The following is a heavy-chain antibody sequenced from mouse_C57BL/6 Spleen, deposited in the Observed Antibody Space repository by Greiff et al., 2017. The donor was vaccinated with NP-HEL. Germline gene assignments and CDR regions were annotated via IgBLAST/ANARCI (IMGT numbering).Heavy chain of an antibody. CDR2: IDPSDSYT. V-gene: IGHV1-50*01. CDR1: GYTFTSYW. Sequence: QVQLQQPGAELVKPGASVKLSCKASGYTFTSYWMQWVKQRPGQGLEWIGEIDPSDSYTNYNQKFKGKATLTVDTSSSTAYMQLSSLTSEDSAVYYCAREGGLEDAMDYWGQGTSVTVSS. D-gene: IGHD2-4*01. J-gene: IGHJ4*01. CDR3: AREGGLEDAMDY.